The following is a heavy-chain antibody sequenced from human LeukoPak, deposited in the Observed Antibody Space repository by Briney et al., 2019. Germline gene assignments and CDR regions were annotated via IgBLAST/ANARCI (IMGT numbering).Heavy chain of an antibody. J-gene: IGHJ6*03. CDR3: ARGLGYCSSTSCYDYYYYYMDV. CDR1: GFTVSSNE. Sequence: GGSLRLSCAASGFTVSSNEMSWVRQAPGKGLEWVSSTSSSSSYIYYADSVKGRFTISRDNAKNSLYLQMNSLRAEDTAVYYCARGLGYCSSTSCYDYYYYYMDVWGKGTTVTVSS. D-gene: IGHD2-2*01. CDR2: TSSSSSYI. V-gene: IGHV3-21*01.